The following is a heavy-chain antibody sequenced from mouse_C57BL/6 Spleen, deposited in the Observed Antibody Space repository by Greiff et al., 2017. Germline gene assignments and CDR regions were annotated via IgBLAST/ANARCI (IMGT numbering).Heavy chain of an antibody. CDR2: IDPETGGT. CDR1: GYTFTDYE. V-gene: IGHV1-15*01. D-gene: IGHD2-4*01. CDR3: TRETYYYSYYAMDY. J-gene: IGHJ4*01. Sequence: QVQLQQSGAELVRPGASVTLSCKASGYTFTDYEMHWVKQTPVHGLEWIGAIDPETGGTAYNQKFKGKAILTADKSSSTAYMELRSLTSEVSAVYYGTRETYYYSYYAMDYWGQGTSVTVSS.